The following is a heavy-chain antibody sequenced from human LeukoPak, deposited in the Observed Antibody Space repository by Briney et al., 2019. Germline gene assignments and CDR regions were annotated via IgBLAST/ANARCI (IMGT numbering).Heavy chain of an antibody. CDR2: INPNSGGT. J-gene: IGHJ3*02. V-gene: IGHV1-2*02. Sequence: ASVKVSCKASGYTFTGYYMHWVRQAPGQGLEWMGWINPNSGGTNYAQKFQGRVTMTRDTSISTAYMELSRLRSDDTAVYYCARKPLYYDSSGSPADAFDIWGQGTMVTVSS. CDR3: ARKPLYYDSSGSPADAFDI. D-gene: IGHD3-22*01. CDR1: GYTFTGYY.